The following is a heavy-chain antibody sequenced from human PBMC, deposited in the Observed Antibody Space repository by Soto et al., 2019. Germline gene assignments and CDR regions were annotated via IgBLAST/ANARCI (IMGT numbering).Heavy chain of an antibody. CDR3: AGGYSYGYDYYYYGMDV. CDR2: IYHSGST. D-gene: IGHD5-18*01. V-gene: IGHV4-4*02. J-gene: IGHJ6*02. CDR1: GGSISSSNW. Sequence: PSESLSLTCAVSGGSISSSNWWSWVRQPPGKGLEWIGEIYHSGSTNYNPSLKSRVTISVDKSKNQLSLKLSSVTAADTAVYYCAGGYSYGYDYYYYGMDVWGQGTTVTVSS.